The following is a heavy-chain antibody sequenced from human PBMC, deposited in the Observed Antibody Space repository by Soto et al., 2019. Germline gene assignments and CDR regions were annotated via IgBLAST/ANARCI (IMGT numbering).Heavy chain of an antibody. D-gene: IGHD3-22*01. CDR2: INTYNGNT. CDR3: ARARDDSSWSTAEHFQH. J-gene: IGHJ1*01. V-gene: IGHV1-18*01. Sequence: ASVKVSCKASGYTFPDYGIHWVRQAPGQGLEWMGWINTYNGNTYYTQNLQGRVTMTRDTSTSTAYMDLRSLRFDDTALYYCARARDDSSWSTAEHFQHWGQGTLVTVYS. CDR1: GYTFPDYG.